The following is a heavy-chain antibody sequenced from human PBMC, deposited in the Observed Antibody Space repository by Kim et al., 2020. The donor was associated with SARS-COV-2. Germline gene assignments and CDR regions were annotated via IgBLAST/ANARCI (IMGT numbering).Heavy chain of an antibody. CDR1: GYTFTSYA. V-gene: IGHV1-3*01. CDR3: ARVHSPLPLDLGVVVPAAPYYYYGMDV. J-gene: IGHJ6*02. CDR2: INAGNGNT. Sequence: ASVKVSCKASGYTFTSYAMHWVRQAPGQRLEWMGWINAGNGNTKYSQKFQGRVTITRDTSASTAYMELSSLRSEDTAVYYCARVHSPLPLDLGVVVPAAPYYYYGMDVWGQGTTVTVSS. D-gene: IGHD2-2*01.